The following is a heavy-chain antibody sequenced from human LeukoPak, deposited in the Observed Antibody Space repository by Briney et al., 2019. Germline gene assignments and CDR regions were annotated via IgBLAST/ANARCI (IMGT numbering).Heavy chain of an antibody. CDR1: RYTFTSYY. CDR3: ARHGGSGSYYGNWFDP. V-gene: IGHV1-46*01. D-gene: IGHD1-26*01. CDR2: INPSGGST. Sequence: ASVKVSCKASRYTFTSYYMHWVRQTPGRGLEWMGIINPSGGSTSYPQKFQGRVTMTRDMSTSTVYMELSSLRSEYTAVYYCARHGGSGSYYGNWFDPWGQGTLVTVSS. J-gene: IGHJ5*02.